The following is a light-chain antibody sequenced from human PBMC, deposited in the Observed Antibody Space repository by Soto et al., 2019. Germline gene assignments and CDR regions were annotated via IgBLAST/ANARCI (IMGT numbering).Light chain of an antibody. CDR2: DAS. Sequence: EIVLTQSPGTLSLSPGERATLSCRASQSVRSSFLAWYQQKPGQAPRLLIYDASSRATGIPDRFSGSESGTDFTLTISRLEPEDFAVYYCQQYGSSPKTFGQGTTVEIK. J-gene: IGKJ1*01. CDR1: QSVRSSF. V-gene: IGKV3-20*01. CDR3: QQYGSSPKT.